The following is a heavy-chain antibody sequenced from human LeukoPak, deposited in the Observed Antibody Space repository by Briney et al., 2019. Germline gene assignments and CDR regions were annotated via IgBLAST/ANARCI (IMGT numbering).Heavy chain of an antibody. CDR1: GGTFSSYA. V-gene: IGHV1-69*06. J-gene: IGHJ4*02. Sequence: ASVKVSCKASGGTFSSYAISWVRQAPGQGLEWMGGIIPIFGTANYAQKFQGRVTITADKSTGTAYMELSSLRSEDTAVYYCARSKASGYYFLYYFDYWGQGTLVTVSS. CDR3: ARSKASGYYFLYYFDY. D-gene: IGHD3-22*01. CDR2: IIPIFGTA.